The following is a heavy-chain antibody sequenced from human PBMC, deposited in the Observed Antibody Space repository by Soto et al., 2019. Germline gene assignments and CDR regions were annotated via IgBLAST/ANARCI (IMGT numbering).Heavy chain of an antibody. CDR2: IYYSGST. CDR3: ARHRPMVRGVIIKYYFDY. Sequence: PSETLSLTCTVSGGSISSYYWSWIRQPPGKGLEWIGYIYYSGSTNYNPSLKSRVTISVDTSKNQFSLKLSSVTAADTAVYYCARHRPMVRGVIIKYYFDYWGQGTLVT. J-gene: IGHJ4*02. D-gene: IGHD3-10*01. V-gene: IGHV4-59*08. CDR1: GGSISSYY.